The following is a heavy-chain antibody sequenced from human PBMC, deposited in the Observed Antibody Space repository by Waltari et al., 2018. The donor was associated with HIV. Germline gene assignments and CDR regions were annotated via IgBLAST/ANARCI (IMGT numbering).Heavy chain of an antibody. D-gene: IGHD3-22*01. CDR3: ARDEGEYYDSSGYGVFDY. V-gene: IGHV4-39*02. Sequence: QLQLQESGPGLVKPSETLSLTCTVSGGSISSSSYYWGWIRQPPGKGLEWIGSIYYSGSTYYNPSLKSRVTISVDTSKNQFSLKLSSVTAADTAVYYCARDEGEYYDSSGYGVFDYWGQGTLVTVSS. J-gene: IGHJ4*02. CDR2: IYYSGST. CDR1: GGSISSSSYY.